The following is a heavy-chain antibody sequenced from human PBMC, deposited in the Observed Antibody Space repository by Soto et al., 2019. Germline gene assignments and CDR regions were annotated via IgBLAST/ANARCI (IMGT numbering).Heavy chain of an antibody. V-gene: IGHV3-66*01. J-gene: IGHJ3*02. CDR2: IYSGGST. CDR3: ARDFAVTRALDI. CDR1: GFTVSSNY. Sequence: RLSCAASGFTVSSNYMSWVRQAPGKGLEWVSVIYSGGSTYYADSVKGRFTISRDNSKNTLYLQMNSLRAEDTAVYYCARDFAVTRALDIWGQGTMVTVSS. D-gene: IGHD4-17*01.